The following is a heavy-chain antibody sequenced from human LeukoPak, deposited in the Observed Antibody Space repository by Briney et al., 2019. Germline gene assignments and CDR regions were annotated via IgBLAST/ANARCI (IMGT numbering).Heavy chain of an antibody. CDR1: GGTFSSYA. J-gene: IGHJ4*02. Sequence: SVKVSCKASGGTFSSYAISWVRQAPGQGLEWMGGIIPIFGTANYAQKFQGRVTITADESTSTAYMELSSLRSEDTAVYYCARTDGGFSPFDYWGQGTLVTVSS. V-gene: IGHV1-69*13. CDR3: ARTDGGFSPFDY. D-gene: IGHD4-23*01. CDR2: IIPIFGTA.